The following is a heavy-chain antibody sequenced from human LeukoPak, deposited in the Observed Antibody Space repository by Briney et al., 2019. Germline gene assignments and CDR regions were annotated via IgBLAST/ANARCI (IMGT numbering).Heavy chain of an antibody. J-gene: IGHJ4*02. Sequence: GGSLRLSCAASGFTFSSYAMSWVRQAPGKGLEWVSAISGGGGSTYYADSVKGRFTISRDNSKNTLYLQMNSLRAEDTAVYYCAKDVPHWDIVVVPAAISYFDYWGQGTLVTVSA. D-gene: IGHD2-2*02. CDR2: ISGGGGST. CDR3: AKDVPHWDIVVVPAAISYFDY. CDR1: GFTFSSYA. V-gene: IGHV3-23*01.